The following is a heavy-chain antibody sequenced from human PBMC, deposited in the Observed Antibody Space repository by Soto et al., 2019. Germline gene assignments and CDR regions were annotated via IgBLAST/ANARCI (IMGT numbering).Heavy chain of an antibody. J-gene: IGHJ4*02. CDR1: GASISYGGFS. Sequence: PSETLSLTCTVSGASISYGGFSWSWIRQSPGKGLEWIGYISHLENTYFHPSFESRLTMSIDRSRNQFSLNLSSVTAADRAVYYCVRGGGYDPFDYWGQGVLVTVSS. CDR3: VRGGGYDPFDY. V-gene: IGHV4-30-2*06. D-gene: IGHD5-12*01. CDR2: ISHLENT.